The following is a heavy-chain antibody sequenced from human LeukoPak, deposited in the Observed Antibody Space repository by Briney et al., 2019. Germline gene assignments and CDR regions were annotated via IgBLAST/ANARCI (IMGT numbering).Heavy chain of an antibody. J-gene: IGHJ6*02. CDR1: GFTSSSYW. CDR2: IKQDGSEK. D-gene: IGHD1-26*01. CDR3: ARDREWELPYYYYGMDV. V-gene: IGHV3-7*01. Sequence: PGGSLRLSCAASGFTSSSYWMSWVRQAPGKGLEWVANIKQDGSEKYYVDSVKGRFTISRDNAKNSLYLQMNSLRAEDTAVYYCARDREWELPYYYYGMDVWGQGTTVTVSS.